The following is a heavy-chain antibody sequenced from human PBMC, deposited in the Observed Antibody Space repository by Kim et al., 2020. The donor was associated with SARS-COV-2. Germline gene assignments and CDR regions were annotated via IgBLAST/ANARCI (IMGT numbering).Heavy chain of an antibody. J-gene: IGHJ4*02. Sequence: SETLSLTCTVSGGSISSSSYYWGWIRQPPGKGLEWIGSIYYSGSTYYNPSLKSRVTISVDTSKNQFSLKLSSVTAADTAVYYCASDYGSGSYSRYWGQGTLVTVSS. CDR2: IYYSGST. CDR1: GGSISSSSYY. V-gene: IGHV4-39*01. CDR3: ASDYGSGSYSRY. D-gene: IGHD3-10*01.